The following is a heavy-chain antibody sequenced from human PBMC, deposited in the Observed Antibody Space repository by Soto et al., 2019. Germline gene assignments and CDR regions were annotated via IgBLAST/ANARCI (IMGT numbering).Heavy chain of an antibody. CDR1: GGSFSGYY. V-gene: IGHV4-34*01. D-gene: IGHD4-17*01. CDR2: INHSGST. Sequence: SETLSLTCAVYGGSFSGYYWSWIRQPPGKGLEWIGEINHSGSTNYNPSLKSRVTISVDTSKNQFSLKLSSVTAADTAVYYCARDLFMTTVTRRAFDAFDIWGQGTMVTVSS. J-gene: IGHJ3*02. CDR3: ARDLFMTTVTRRAFDAFDI.